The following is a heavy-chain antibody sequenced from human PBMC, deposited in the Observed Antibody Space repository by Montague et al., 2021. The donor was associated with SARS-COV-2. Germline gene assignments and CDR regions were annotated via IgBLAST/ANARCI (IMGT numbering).Heavy chain of an antibody. CDR3: ARGSGWMGNAFDI. CDR1: GGSISSYY. CDR2: IYYSGST. V-gene: IGHV4-59*01. Sequence: SETLSLTCTVPGGSISSYYWSWIRQPPGKGLEWIGYIYYSGSTNYNPSLKSRVTISVDTSKNQFSLKLSSVTAADTAVYYCARGSGWMGNAFDIWGQGTMGTVSS. J-gene: IGHJ3*02. D-gene: IGHD6-19*01.